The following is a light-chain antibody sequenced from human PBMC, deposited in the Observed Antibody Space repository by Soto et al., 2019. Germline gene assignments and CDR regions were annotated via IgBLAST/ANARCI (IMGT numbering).Light chain of an antibody. Sequence: AIEMTQSPSSLSASVGDRVTITCRASQGIRSDLGWYQQKPGKAPKVLIQAATSLQSGVPSRFSGSGSGTEFTLTISSRHPEDFATYYCLQDYTYPLTFGGGTKVEIK. CDR3: LQDYTYPLT. V-gene: IGKV1-6*02. CDR2: AAT. CDR1: QGIRSD. J-gene: IGKJ4*01.